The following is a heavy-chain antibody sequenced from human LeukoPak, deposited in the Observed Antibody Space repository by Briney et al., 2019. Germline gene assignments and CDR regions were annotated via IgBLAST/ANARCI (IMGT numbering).Heavy chain of an antibody. D-gene: IGHD1-14*01. CDR3: ARASEDYYYYYMDV. V-gene: IGHV4-59*02. J-gene: IGHJ6*03. CDR1: GGSVSDYY. Sequence: SETLSLTCTVSGGSVSDYYWSWIRQSPGKGLEWIGYIYYTGSTSYNPSLRSRVTMSADTSKNQFSLKLSSVTAADTAVYYCARASEDYYYYYMDVWGKGTTVTISS. CDR2: IYYTGST.